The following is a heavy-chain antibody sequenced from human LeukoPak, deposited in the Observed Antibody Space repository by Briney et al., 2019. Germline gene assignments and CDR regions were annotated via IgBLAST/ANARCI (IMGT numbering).Heavy chain of an antibody. CDR1: GGSVSSGSYY. CDR2: ISYSGST. J-gene: IGHJ5*02. D-gene: IGHD2-2*01. Sequence: PAGTLSLTCTVSGGSVSSGSYYWSWIRQPPGKGLEWIVYISYSGSTNYNPSLKSRVTISVDTSKNQFSLKLSSVTAADTAVYYCARVVVVPAGRWFDPWGQGTLVTVSS. V-gene: IGHV4-61*01. CDR3: ARVVVVPAGRWFDP.